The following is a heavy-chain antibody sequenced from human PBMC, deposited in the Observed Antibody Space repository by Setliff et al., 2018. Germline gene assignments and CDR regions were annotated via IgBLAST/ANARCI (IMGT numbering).Heavy chain of an antibody. J-gene: IGHJ6*04. CDR3: ARMTGFLYMDV. V-gene: IGHV4-39*01. CDR2: IHYRGTT. Sequence: SETLSLTCTVSGAPISSGTYYWAWIRQPPGKGLEWIGRIHYRGTTYSNASLASRLTISVDTAKNQFSLKLTSVTAADTAVYYCARMTGFLYMDVWGKGTPVTVSS. D-gene: IGHD3-3*01. CDR1: GAPISSGTYY.